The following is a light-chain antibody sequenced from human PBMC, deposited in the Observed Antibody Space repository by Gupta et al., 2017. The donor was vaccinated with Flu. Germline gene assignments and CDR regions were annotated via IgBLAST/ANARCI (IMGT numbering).Light chain of an antibody. Sequence: GVTLSCGASRSISSSSLAWYQQKPGQAPRLLIYDASSGATGIPDRFSGSGSGTDFTLTISRLDPEDFAVYYCQHYGSLPWTFGQGTKVEIK. V-gene: IGKV3-20*01. CDR1: RSISSSS. CDR3: QHYGSLPWT. CDR2: DAS. J-gene: IGKJ1*01.